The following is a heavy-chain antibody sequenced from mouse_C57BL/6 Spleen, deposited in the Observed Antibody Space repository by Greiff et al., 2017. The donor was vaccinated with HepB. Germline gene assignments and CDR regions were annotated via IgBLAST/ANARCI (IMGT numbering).Heavy chain of an antibody. V-gene: IGHV1-76*01. Sequence: VQLQQSGAELVRPGASVKLSCKASGYTFTDYYINWVKQRPGQGLEWIARIYPGSGNTYYNEKFKGKATLTAEKSSSTAYMQLSSLTSEDSAVYFCARGDGSSYDYYAMDYWGQGTSVTVSS. CDR1: GYTFTDYY. CDR2: IYPGSGNT. CDR3: ARGDGSSYDYYAMDY. D-gene: IGHD1-1*01. J-gene: IGHJ4*01.